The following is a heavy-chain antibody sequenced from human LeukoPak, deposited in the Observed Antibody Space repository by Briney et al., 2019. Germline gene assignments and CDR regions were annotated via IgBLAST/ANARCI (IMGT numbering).Heavy chain of an antibody. D-gene: IGHD3-22*01. CDR2: ISSSSSYI. Sequence: GGSLRLSCAASGFTFSSYNMNWVRQAPGKGLEWVSSISSSSSYIYYADSVKGRFTISRDNAKNSLFLQMNSLRAEDTAVYYCATSPYDSSAYYASWGQGTLVTVSS. V-gene: IGHV3-21*01. CDR3: ATSPYDSSAYYAS. J-gene: IGHJ5*02. CDR1: GFTFSSYN.